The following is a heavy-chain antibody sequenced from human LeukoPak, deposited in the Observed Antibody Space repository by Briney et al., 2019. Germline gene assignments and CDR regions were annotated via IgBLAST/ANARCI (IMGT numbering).Heavy chain of an antibody. CDR1: GGSISSSSYY. V-gene: IGHV4-39*07. J-gene: IGHJ6*03. D-gene: IGHD6-13*01. Sequence: SETLSLTCTVSGGSISSSSYYWGWIRQPPGKGLEWIGSIYYSGSTYYNPSLKSQATISVDTSKNQFSLKLSSVTAADTAVYYCARVRSIAAADYYYYYYMDVWGKGTTVTVSS. CDR3: ARVRSIAAADYYYYYYMDV. CDR2: IYYSGST.